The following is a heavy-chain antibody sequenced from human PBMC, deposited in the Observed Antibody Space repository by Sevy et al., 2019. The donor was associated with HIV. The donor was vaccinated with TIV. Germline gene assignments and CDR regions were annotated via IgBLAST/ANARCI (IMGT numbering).Heavy chain of an antibody. Sequence: GGSLRLSCAASGITLTPYWMHWVRQAPGKGLVWVSRINSDGSSTSYAESGKGRFTISRDNGKNTLYPQMKSLRIEDTAVYFCSRGLYYYDMRGHQEPGDYWGQGVLVTVSS. D-gene: IGHD3-22*01. J-gene: IGHJ4*02. CDR3: SRGLYYYDMRGHQEPGDY. CDR1: GITLTPYW. V-gene: IGHV3-74*01. CDR2: INSDGSST.